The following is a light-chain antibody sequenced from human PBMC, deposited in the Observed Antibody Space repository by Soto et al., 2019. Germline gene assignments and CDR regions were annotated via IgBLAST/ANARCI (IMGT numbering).Light chain of an antibody. CDR1: QSVDSN. CDR3: QQYDSWPLT. Sequence: EIVMTQSPGTLSVSTGEGATLSCRASQSVDSNLAWYQQKPGQAPRLLIYGASTRATGIPDRFRGSGSGTEFTLTVSSLQSEDFAVYYCQQYDSWPLTFGGGTKVEIK. V-gene: IGKV3D-15*01. CDR2: GAS. J-gene: IGKJ4*01.